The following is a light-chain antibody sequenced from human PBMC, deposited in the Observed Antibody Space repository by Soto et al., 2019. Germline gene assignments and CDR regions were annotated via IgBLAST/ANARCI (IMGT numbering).Light chain of an antibody. CDR1: QSISSY. J-gene: IGKJ4*01. V-gene: IGKV1-39*01. Sequence: DIQMTQSPSSLSASVGDRVSITCRASQSISSYLTWYQQKPGKAPNLLIYAASSLQSWVPSRFSGSGSGTDFTLTISSLQPEDFASYYCQQTSSTPLTFGGGTKVEIK. CDR3: QQTSSTPLT. CDR2: AAS.